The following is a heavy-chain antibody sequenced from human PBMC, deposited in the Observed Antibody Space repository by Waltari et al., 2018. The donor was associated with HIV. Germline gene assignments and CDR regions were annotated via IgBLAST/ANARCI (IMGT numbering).Heavy chain of an antibody. D-gene: IGHD1-1*01. J-gene: IGHJ3*02. CDR3: TRNWNHDAFDI. Sequence: EVQLVESGGGLVQPGGPLRLSCAASGFTFSSFSMHWVRQAPGKGLQYVSAITGDGGSTFYANSVKGRFTISRDNSKNTLYLQMGSLRADDMAVYYCTRNWNHDAFDIWGRGTMVTVSS. CDR2: ITGDGGST. CDR1: GFTFSSFS. V-gene: IGHV3-64*01.